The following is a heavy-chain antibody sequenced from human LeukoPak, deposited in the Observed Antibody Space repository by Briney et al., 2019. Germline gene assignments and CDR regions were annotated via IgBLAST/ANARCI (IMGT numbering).Heavy chain of an antibody. CDR3: AYVPAAILYYYGMDV. J-gene: IGHJ6*02. V-gene: IGHV1-2*02. CDR2: INPNSGGT. D-gene: IGHD2-2*01. Sequence: AASVKVSCKASGYTFTGYYMHWVRQAPGQGLEWMGWINPNSGGTNYAQKFQGRVTMTRDTSISTAYMELSRLRSDDTAVYYCAYVPAAILYYYGMDVWGQGTTVTVSS. CDR1: GYTFTGYY.